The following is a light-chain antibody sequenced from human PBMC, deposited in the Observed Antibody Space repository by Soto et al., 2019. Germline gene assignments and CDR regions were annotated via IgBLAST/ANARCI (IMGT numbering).Light chain of an antibody. Sequence: DIQMTQSPSTLSASVGDTVTVTCRASQSVSGWLAWYQQKPGEAPKLLIYDASALPRGVPSRFSGSGSGTKFTLTIQSLQPDHFDPSYCQQYETFSGTFGPRTKVDIK. CDR2: DAS. CDR1: QSVSGW. V-gene: IGKV1-5*01. CDR3: QQYETFSGT. J-gene: IGKJ1*01.